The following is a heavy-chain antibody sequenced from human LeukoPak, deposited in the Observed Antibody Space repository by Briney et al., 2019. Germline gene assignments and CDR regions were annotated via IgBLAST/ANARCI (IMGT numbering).Heavy chain of an antibody. J-gene: IGHJ4*02. V-gene: IGHV1-8*01. CDR2: MNPNSGNT. CDR3: ARAKRYCSSTSCSYYFDY. D-gene: IGHD2-2*01. CDR1: GYTFTSYD. Sequence: ASVKVSCKASGYTFTSYDINWVRQATGQGLEWMGWMNPNSGNTGYAQKFQGRVTMTRTTSISTAYMELSSLRSEDTAVYYCARAKRYCSSTSCSYYFDYWGQGTLVTVSS.